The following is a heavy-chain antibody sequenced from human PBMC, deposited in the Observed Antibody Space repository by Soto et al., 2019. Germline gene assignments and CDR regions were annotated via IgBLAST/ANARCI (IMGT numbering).Heavy chain of an antibody. CDR1: GFSFSDYA. J-gene: IGHJ5*01. CDR2: ISRTGDSA. Sequence: EVHLLESGGALVQPGGSLTLSCAASGFSFSDYAMSWVRQAPGKGLEWVSSISRTGDSAYYADSVKGRFAISRDRAKNRVSLQMDSLRVEDTAGYCWAKGPDGSGCCHNGFDSWGQGALSTVSS. CDR3: AKGPDGSGCCHNGFDS. V-gene: IGHV3-23*01. D-gene: IGHD3-22*01.